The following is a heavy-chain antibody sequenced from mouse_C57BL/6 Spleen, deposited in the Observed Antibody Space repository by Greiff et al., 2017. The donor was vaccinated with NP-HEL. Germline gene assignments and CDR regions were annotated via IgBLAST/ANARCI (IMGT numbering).Heavy chain of an antibody. CDR2: ISSGGSYT. CDR3: ARPYGSSSWFAY. Sequence: EVKLVESGGDLVKPGGSLKLSCAASGFTFSSYGMSWVRQTPDKRLEWVATISSGGSYTYYPDSVKGRFTISRDNAKNTLYLQMSSLKSEDTAMYYCARPYGSSSWFAYWGQGTLVTVSA. CDR1: GFTFSSYG. J-gene: IGHJ3*01. V-gene: IGHV5-6*02. D-gene: IGHD1-1*01.